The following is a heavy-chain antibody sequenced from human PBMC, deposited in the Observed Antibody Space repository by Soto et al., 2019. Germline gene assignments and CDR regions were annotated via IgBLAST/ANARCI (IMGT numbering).Heavy chain of an antibody. V-gene: IGHV4-34*01. CDR1: GGSFSGYY. D-gene: IGHD3-10*01. CDR3: ARTGVINPIYFDY. J-gene: IGHJ4*02. Sequence: QVQLQQWGAGLLKPSETLSLTCAVYGGSFSGYYWSWIRQPPGKGLEWIGEINHSGSTNYNPSLKSRVTISVDTSKNQFSLKLSSVTAADTAVYYCARTGVINPIYFDYWGQGTLVTVSS. CDR2: INHSGST.